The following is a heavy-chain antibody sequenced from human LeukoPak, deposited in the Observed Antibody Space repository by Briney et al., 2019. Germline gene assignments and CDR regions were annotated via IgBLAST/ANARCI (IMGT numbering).Heavy chain of an antibody. Sequence: GGSLRLSCAASGFTFSDYYMSWIRQAPGKGLEWVSYISSSGSTIYYADSVKGRFTISRDNAKNSLYLRMNSLRAEDTAVYYCARGRSSSWYDLYHFDYWGQGTLVTVSS. CDR1: GFTFSDYY. CDR2: ISSSGSTI. V-gene: IGHV3-11*01. CDR3: ARGRSSSWYDLYHFDY. J-gene: IGHJ4*02. D-gene: IGHD6-13*01.